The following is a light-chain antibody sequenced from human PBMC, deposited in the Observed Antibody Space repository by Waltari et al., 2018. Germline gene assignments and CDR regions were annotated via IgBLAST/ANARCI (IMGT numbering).Light chain of an antibody. J-gene: IGLJ1*01. Sequence: QSALTQPASVSGSPGQSITISCTGSSSDIGDYNHVSWYQQHPGKAPKLMIYDFSSLPSGVSNRFFGSKSGTTASLTVSGLQAEDEAVYFCSSYSTSITPYVFGAGTKVTVL. V-gene: IGLV2-14*03. CDR2: DFS. CDR1: SSDIGDYNH. CDR3: SSYSTSITPYV.